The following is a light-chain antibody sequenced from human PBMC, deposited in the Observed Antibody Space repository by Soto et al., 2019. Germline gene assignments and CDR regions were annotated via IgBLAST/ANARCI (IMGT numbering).Light chain of an antibody. Sequence: SYELTQPPSVSVAPGKTARITCGGNNIGSKSVHWYQQKPGQAPVLVIYYDSDRPSGIPERFSGSNSGNTATLTISRVEAVDEADYYCQVWDSSSDHYVFGTGTQLTVL. J-gene: IGLJ1*01. CDR3: QVWDSSSDHYV. CDR2: YDS. V-gene: IGLV3-21*04. CDR1: NIGSKS.